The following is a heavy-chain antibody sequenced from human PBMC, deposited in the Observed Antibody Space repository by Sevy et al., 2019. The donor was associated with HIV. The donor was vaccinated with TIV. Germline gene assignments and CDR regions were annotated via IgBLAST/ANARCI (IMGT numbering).Heavy chain of an antibody. D-gene: IGHD3-10*01. Sequence: GGSLRLSCAASGFTFSSYGMHWVRQAPGKRLEWVALIWYDGTNKYYADSVKGRFTISRENSKNTLYLQMNSLRAEDTAVYYCASGAYYYASRSQNFDYWGPGTMVTVSS. V-gene: IGHV3-33*01. CDR3: ASGAYYYASRSQNFDY. J-gene: IGHJ4*02. CDR2: IWYDGTNK. CDR1: GFTFSSYG.